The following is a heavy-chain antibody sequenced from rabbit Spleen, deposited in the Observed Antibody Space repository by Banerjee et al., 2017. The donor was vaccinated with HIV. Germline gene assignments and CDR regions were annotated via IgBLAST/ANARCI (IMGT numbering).Heavy chain of an antibody. CDR2: IDTGSSAFT. D-gene: IGHD1-1*01. J-gene: IGHJ6*01. Sequence: QEQLVESGGGLVKPGASLTLTCTASGFSFSSSYDMCWVRQAPGKGLEWIACIDTGSSAFTYFASWAKGRFTISKTSSTTVTLQMTSLTVADTATYFCARDTSSFSSYGMDLWGPGTLVTVS. CDR3: ARDTSSFSSYGMDL. CDR1: GFSFSSSYD. V-gene: IGHV1S45*01.